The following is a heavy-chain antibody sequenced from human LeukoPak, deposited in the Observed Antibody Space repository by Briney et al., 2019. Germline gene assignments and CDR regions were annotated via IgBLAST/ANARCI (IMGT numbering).Heavy chain of an antibody. CDR2: IYHSGST. CDR3: ARGDYYDSSGYSWFDP. Sequence: TLSLTCAVSGGSISSGGYSWSWIRQPPGKGLEWTGYIYHSGSTYYNPSLKSRVTISVDRSKNQFSLKLSSVTAADTAVYYCARGDYYDSSGYSWFDPWGQGTLVTVSS. D-gene: IGHD3-22*01. J-gene: IGHJ5*02. V-gene: IGHV4-30-2*01. CDR1: GGSISSGGYS.